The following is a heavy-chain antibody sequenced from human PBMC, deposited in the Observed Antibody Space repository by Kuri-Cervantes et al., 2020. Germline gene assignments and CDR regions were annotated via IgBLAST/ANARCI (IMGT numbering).Heavy chain of an antibody. CDR1: GYTFTSYG. Sequence: ASVKVSCNASGYTFTSYGISWVRQAPGQGLEWMGWISAYNGNTNYAQKLQGRVTMTTDTSTNTAYMELRSLRSEDTAVYYCAADRRSYDYVWGSYRVNFDYWGQGTLVTVSS. CDR3: AADRRSYDYVWGSYRVNFDY. CDR2: ISAYNGNT. V-gene: IGHV1-18*01. J-gene: IGHJ4*02. D-gene: IGHD3-16*02.